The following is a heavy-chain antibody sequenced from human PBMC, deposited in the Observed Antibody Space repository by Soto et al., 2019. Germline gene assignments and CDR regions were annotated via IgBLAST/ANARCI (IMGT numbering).Heavy chain of an antibody. V-gene: IGHV1-8*01. CDR2: MNPNSGNT. J-gene: IGHJ4*02. Sequence: QVQLVQSGAEVKKPGASVKVSCKASGYTFTSYDINWVRQATGQGLEWMGWMNPNSGNTGYAPKSQGRVSMTENTAMSTPYMEPSSLRCEDTAVYYCARGLGRGCSSTSCYRSGFGYWGQGTLVTVSS. CDR3: ARGLGRGCSSTSCYRSGFGY. CDR1: GYTFTSYD. D-gene: IGHD2-2*01.